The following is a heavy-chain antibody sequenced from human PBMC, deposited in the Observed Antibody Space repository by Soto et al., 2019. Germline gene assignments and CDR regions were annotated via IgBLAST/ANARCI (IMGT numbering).Heavy chain of an antibody. CDR2: VSHDGRNT. V-gene: IGHV3-30*18. D-gene: IGHD6-19*01. CDR3: AKGWRQWLVTSDFTY. CDR1: GFTFSDYA. J-gene: IGHJ4*02. Sequence: VQLVESGGGVVQPGRSLRLSCAASGFTFSDYAMHWVRQAPGKGLEWVAVVSHDGRNTHYADSVKGRFTISRDSSKNRVSLEMTSLRAEDTAVYYCAKGWRQWLVTSDFTYCGQGALVTVSS.